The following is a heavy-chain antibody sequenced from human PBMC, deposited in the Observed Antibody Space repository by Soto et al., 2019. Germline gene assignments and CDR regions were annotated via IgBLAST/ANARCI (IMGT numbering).Heavy chain of an antibody. V-gene: IGHV4-34*01. D-gene: IGHD3-9*01. Sequence: QVQLQQWGAGPLRPLETLSLTCGVSGGSFSGYYWAWIRPSPGQGLEWIGEINDRGSINYNPSLKSRVSISVDTSKNHYSLNLRSVTAADTAVYYGARESHDILTGPPWVWYFDLWGRGTLVTVSS. CDR1: GGSFSGYY. CDR3: ARESHDILTGPPWVWYFDL. J-gene: IGHJ2*01. CDR2: INDRGSI.